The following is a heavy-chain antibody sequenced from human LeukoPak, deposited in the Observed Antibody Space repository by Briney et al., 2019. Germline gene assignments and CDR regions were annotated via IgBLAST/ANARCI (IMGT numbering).Heavy chain of an antibody. V-gene: IGHV1-69*01. CDR2: IIPIFGTA. CDR3: ARGQFSNTIYYYYYGMDV. D-gene: IGHD3-3*01. CDR1: GGTFSSYA. Sequence: GSSVNVSCTASGGTFSSYAISWVRQAPGQGLEWMGGIIPIFGTANYAQKFQGRVTITADESTSTAYMELSSLRSEDTAVYYCARGQFSNTIYYYYYGMDVWGQGTTVTVSS. J-gene: IGHJ6*02.